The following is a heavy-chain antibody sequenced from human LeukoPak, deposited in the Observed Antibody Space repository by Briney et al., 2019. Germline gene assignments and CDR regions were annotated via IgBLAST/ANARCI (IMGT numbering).Heavy chain of an antibody. D-gene: IGHD5-24*01. CDR2: IYPGDSDT. CDR1: GYWFSAYW. J-gene: IGHJ4*02. Sequence: GESLKISCKASGYWFSAYWIGWVRQTPGKGLEWMGIIYPGDSDTRYSPSFKGQVTISVDKSNNIAYLQWGSLKASDTAMYYCVRQFRDGFPRGSGHWGQGTLVTVSS. V-gene: IGHV5-51*01. CDR3: VRQFRDGFPRGSGH.